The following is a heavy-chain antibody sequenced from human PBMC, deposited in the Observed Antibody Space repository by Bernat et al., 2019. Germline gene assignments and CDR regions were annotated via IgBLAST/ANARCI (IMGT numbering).Heavy chain of an antibody. CDR2: VHPSNSAT. CDR1: GYSFTNYW. CDR3: ARHNIWGFDY. Sequence: EVQLLQSGAEVKKPGESLKISCQVSGYSFTNYWIGWVRQMPGEGLEWMAIVHPSNSATRYNPSFQGQVTISADKSISTAYLQWSSLKASDTAIYYCARHNIWGFDYWDQGTLVTVSS. J-gene: IGHJ4*02. V-gene: IGHV5-51*01. D-gene: IGHD7-27*01.